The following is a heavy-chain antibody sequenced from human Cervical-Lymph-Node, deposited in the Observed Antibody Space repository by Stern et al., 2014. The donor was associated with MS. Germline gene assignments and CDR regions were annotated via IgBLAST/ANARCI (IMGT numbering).Heavy chain of an antibody. V-gene: IGHV1-46*01. D-gene: IGHD3-10*01. CDR2: FNPSSDDT. Sequence: QVQLVQSGAEVKKPGASVTVSCKASGYTFTSHYIHWVRQAPGQGLEWMGRFNPSSDDTSSAPLFQGRRTMTWDTSTSTVNMHLSSLTSEDTAVYYCARGFVSTANWFDHWGQGTLVTVSS. CDR3: ARGFVSTANWFDH. CDR1: GYTFTSHY. J-gene: IGHJ5*02.